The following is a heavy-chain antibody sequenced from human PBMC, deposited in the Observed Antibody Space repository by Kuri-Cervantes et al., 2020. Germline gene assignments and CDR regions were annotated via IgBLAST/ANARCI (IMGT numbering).Heavy chain of an antibody. D-gene: IGHD1-26*01. CDR1: GFTFSSYG. CDR3: AITGGATLNWFDP. J-gene: IGHJ5*02. CDR2: ISYDGSNK. Sequence: GGSLRLSCAASGFTFSSYGMHWVRQAPGKGLEWVAVISYDGSNKYYADSVKGRFTISRDNSKNTLYLQMNSLRAEDTAVYYCAITGGATLNWFDPWGQGTLVTVSS. V-gene: IGHV3-30*03.